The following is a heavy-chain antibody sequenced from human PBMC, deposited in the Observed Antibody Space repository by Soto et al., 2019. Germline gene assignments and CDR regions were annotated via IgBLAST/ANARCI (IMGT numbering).Heavy chain of an antibody. Sequence: QVQLVQSGAEVKKPGASVKVSCKASGYTFTSYYMHWVRQAPGQGLEWMGISNPSGGSTSYAQKFHGRVTMTRDTSTSTVYMELSSLRSEDTAVYYCARGRIAAAGMRGEFDCWGQGTLVTVSS. V-gene: IGHV1-46*01. J-gene: IGHJ4*02. CDR3: ARGRIAAAGMRGEFDC. CDR1: GYTFTSYY. CDR2: SNPSGGST. D-gene: IGHD6-13*01.